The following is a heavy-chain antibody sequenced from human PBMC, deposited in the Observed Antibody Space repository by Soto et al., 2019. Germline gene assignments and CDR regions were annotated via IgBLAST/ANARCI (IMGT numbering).Heavy chain of an antibody. CDR2: INHSGST. D-gene: IGHD6-13*01. CDR1: GGSFSGYY. J-gene: IGHJ4*02. V-gene: IGHV4-34*01. CDR3: ARTTAAAGTRMDY. Sequence: QVQLQQWGAGLLEPSETLSLTCAVYGGSFSGYYWSWIRKPPGKGLEWIGEINHSGSTNYNPSLKSRVTISVDRSKNQFSLKQSSVTAADTAVYYCARTTAAAGTRMDYWGQGTLVTVSS.